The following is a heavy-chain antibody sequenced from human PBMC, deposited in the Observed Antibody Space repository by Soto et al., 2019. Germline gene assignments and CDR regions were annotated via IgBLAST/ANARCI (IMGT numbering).Heavy chain of an antibody. V-gene: IGHV1-69*13. CDR2: IIPIFGTA. CDR1: GGTFSSSA. CDR3: ARGSDYDSSGYYYSWFDP. J-gene: IGHJ5*02. Sequence: SVKVSCKASGGTFSSSAISWVRQAPGQGLEWMGGIIPIFGTANYAQKFQGRVTITADESTSTAYMELSSLRSEDTAVYYCARGSDYDSSGYYYSWFDPWGQGTLVTVSS. D-gene: IGHD3-22*01.